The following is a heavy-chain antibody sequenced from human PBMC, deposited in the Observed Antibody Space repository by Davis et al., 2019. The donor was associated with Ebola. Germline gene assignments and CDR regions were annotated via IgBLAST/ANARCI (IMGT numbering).Heavy chain of an antibody. V-gene: IGHV1-8*01. CDR1: GYTFTNYD. J-gene: IGHJ5*02. CDR3: ARGSRTFHP. Sequence: AASVKVSCKASGYTFTNYDLNWVRRATGQGLEWMGWMNPNSGNTGYAQKFQGRVTMTRNTSISTAYMELSSLRSEDTAVYYCARGSRTFHPWGQGTLVTVSS. CDR2: MNPNSGNT.